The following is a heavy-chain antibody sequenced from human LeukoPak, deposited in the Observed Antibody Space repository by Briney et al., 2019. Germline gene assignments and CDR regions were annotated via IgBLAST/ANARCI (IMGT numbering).Heavy chain of an antibody. CDR1: GGSISSYY. J-gene: IGHJ5*02. CDR3: ARAWGDSSGYYLDWFDP. V-gene: IGHV4-59*01. CDR2: IYYSGST. Sequence: SETLSLTCTVSGGSISSYYWSWIRQPPGKGLERIGYIYYSGSTNYNPSLKSRVTISVDTSKNQFSLKLSSVTAADTAVYYCARAWGDSSGYYLDWFDPWGQGTLVTVSS. D-gene: IGHD3-22*01.